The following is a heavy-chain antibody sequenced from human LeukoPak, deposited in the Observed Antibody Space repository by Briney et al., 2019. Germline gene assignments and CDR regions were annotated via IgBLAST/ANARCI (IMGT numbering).Heavy chain of an antibody. Sequence: GESLKISRKGSGYSFSEYWIGWVRQVPGKGLEWMVIIYPDDSDTRYSPSFQGQVTLPADKSINTAYLQWCRLKASDTAMYYCARYYYDRSVGPFDYWGQGTLVTVSS. CDR1: GYSFSEYW. V-gene: IGHV5-51*06. CDR2: IYPDDSDT. CDR3: ARYYYDRSVGPFDY. D-gene: IGHD3-22*01. J-gene: IGHJ4*02.